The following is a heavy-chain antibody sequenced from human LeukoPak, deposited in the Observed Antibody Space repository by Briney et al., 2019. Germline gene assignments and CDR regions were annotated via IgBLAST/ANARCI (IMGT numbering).Heavy chain of an antibody. V-gene: IGHV6-1*01. J-gene: IGHJ4*02. CDR3: ARVLDVGPTYFDY. CDR1: GVSVSSNTAA. D-gene: IGHD1-26*01. CDR2: TYYRSKWYN. Sequence: SQTLSLTCAISGVSVSSNTAACNWIRQSPSRGLEWLGRTYYRSKWYNDYAVSVKSRITINPDTSKNQFSLQLNSVTPEDTAVYYCARVLDVGPTYFDYWGQGTLVTVSS.